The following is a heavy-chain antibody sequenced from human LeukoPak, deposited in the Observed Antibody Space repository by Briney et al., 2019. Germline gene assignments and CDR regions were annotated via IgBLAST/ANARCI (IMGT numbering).Heavy chain of an antibody. CDR1: GFTFDDYG. CDR3: AKDRAWELIFDY. V-gene: IGHV3-20*04. Sequence: PGGSLRLSCAASGFTFDDYGMSWVRQAPGKGLEWVSGINWNGGSTGYADSVKGRFTISRDNSKNTLYLQMNSLRAEDTAVYYCAKDRAWELIFDYRGQGTLVTVSS. CDR2: INWNGGST. D-gene: IGHD1-26*01. J-gene: IGHJ4*02.